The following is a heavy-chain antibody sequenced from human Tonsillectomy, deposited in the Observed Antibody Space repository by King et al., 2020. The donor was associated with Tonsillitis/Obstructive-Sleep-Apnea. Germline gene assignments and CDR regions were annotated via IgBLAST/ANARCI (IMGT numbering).Heavy chain of an antibody. Sequence: QLVQSGAEVKKPGASVKVSCMSSGYKFIGYYLHWVRQAPGQGLEWMGRINPNSGATDYAQKFQGRVTMTRDTSISTAYMELSRLRSDDTAIYYCARAALTYSFRGSHYSYHLAVSAQGTTVIVSS. J-gene: IGHJ6*03. CDR3: ARAALTYSFRGSHYSYHLAV. D-gene: IGHD2-15*01. V-gene: IGHV1-2*06. CDR2: INPNSGAT. CDR1: GYKFIGYY.